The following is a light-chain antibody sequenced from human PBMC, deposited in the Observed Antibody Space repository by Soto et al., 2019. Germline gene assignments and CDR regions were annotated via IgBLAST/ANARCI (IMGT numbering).Light chain of an antibody. CDR1: QSLNND. J-gene: IGKJ5*01. CDR2: DAS. Sequence: DIQMTQSPSTRSASVGDRVTITCRAGQSLNNDLAWYQQKPGKAPNLLIYDASTLERGVPSRFSGTGSGTEFTLAINSLQPDDFATYYCQQYHRSSITFGQGTRLEIK. V-gene: IGKV1-5*01. CDR3: QQYHRSSIT.